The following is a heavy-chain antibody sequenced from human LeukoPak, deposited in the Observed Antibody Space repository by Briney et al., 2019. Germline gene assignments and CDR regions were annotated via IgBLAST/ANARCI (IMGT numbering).Heavy chain of an antibody. J-gene: IGHJ5*02. V-gene: IGHV3-30*03. Sequence: GGSLRLSCAASGFTFTSYGMHWVRQAPGKGLEWVAVISYDGSNKYYADSVKGRFTISRDNSKNTLDLQMNSLRAEDTAVYYCARALLEQLVNWFDPWGQGTLVTVSS. D-gene: IGHD6-13*01. CDR2: ISYDGSNK. CDR1: GFTFTSYG. CDR3: ARALLEQLVNWFDP.